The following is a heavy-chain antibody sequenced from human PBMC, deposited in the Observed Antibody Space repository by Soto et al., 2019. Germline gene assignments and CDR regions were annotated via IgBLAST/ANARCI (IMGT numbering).Heavy chain of an antibody. CDR2: INIDGSTT. CDR1: GFSLSNYW. J-gene: IGHJ4*02. V-gene: IGHV3-74*01. D-gene: IGHD5-12*01. CDR3: VRIRRGDGYTFGY. Sequence: EVQLVESGGVSVQPGGSLRLSCAASGFSLSNYWMHWVRQAPGKGLVWDSRINIDGSTTTYAASVKGRFTISRDNAKNALYLQMNSLRDEDTAVYYCVRIRRGDGYTFGYWGQGTLVTVSS.